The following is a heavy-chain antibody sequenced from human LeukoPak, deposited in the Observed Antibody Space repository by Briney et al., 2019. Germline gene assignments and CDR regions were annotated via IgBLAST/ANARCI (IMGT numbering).Heavy chain of an antibody. CDR2: ISSSSSYI. CDR3: ARTPAKYCSSTSCRPYYMDV. J-gene: IGHJ6*03. D-gene: IGHD2-2*01. V-gene: IGHV3-21*05. Sequence: PGGSLRLSCAASGFPLSSSGMNWVRQAPGKGLEWVSYISSSSSYIYYADSVKGRFTISRDNAKNSLYLQMNSLRAEDTAVYYCARTPAKYCSSTSCRPYYMDVWGKGTTVTVSS. CDR1: GFPLSSSG.